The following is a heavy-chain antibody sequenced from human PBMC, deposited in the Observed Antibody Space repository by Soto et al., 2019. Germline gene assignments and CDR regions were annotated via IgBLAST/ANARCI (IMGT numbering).Heavy chain of an antibody. CDR3: ARASPGYISSWLVY. D-gene: IGHD5-18*01. V-gene: IGHV4-39*07. CDR1: GGSLSSSSYY. CDR2: IFYSGNT. J-gene: IGHJ4*02. Sequence: PSETLSLTCTVSGGSLSSSSYYWGWIRQPPGKGLEWIGNIFYSGNTYYNPSLKSRLTLSADTSKKQVSLSLSSVTAADTALYYCARASPGYISSWLVYWGQGTQVTVSS.